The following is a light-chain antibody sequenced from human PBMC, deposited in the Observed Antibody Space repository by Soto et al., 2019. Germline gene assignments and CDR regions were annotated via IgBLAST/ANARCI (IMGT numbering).Light chain of an antibody. CDR1: QSITGW. J-gene: IGKJ1*01. CDR2: KAS. V-gene: IGKV1-5*03. CDR3: QQYNPYSPWT. Sequence: DIQMTQSPSTLSASVGDRVTITCRASQSITGWLAWFQQKPGKAPKLLISKASRLESGVQSRFSGSGSGTEFTLSISGLQPDDFATYYCQQYNPYSPWTFGQGTKVDIK.